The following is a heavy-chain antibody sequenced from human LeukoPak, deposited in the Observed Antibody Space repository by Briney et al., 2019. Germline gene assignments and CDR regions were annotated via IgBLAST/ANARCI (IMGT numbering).Heavy chain of an antibody. D-gene: IGHD3-10*01. J-gene: IGHJ4*02. CDR3: ARVQGRMVRGVMYYFDY. CDR2: INHSGST. Sequence: SSETLSLTCAVYGGSFSGYYWSWIRQPPGKGLEWIGEINHSGSTNYNPSLKSRVTISVGTSKNQFSLKLSSVTAADTAVYYCARVQGRMVRGVMYYFDYWGQGTLVTVSS. CDR1: GGSFSGYY. V-gene: IGHV4-34*01.